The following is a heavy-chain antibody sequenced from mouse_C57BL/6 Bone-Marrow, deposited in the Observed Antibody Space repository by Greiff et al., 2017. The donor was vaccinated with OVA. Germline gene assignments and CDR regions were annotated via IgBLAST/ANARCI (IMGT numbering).Heavy chain of an antibody. Sequence: EVQRVESGGDLVKPGGSLKLSCAASGFTFSSYGMSWVRQTPDKRLEWVATISSGGSYTYYPDSVKGRFTISRDNAKNTLYLQMSSLKSEDTAMYYCARNLLLAYWGQGTLVTVSA. CDR1: GFTFSSYG. CDR2: ISSGGSYT. CDR3: ARNLLLAY. J-gene: IGHJ3*01. V-gene: IGHV5-6*01. D-gene: IGHD1-1*01.